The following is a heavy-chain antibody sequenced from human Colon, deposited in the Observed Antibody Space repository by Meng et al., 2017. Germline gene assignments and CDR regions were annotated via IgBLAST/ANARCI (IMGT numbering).Heavy chain of an antibody. CDR2: INTDASIT. Sequence: GGSLRLSCAASGFTFSSYNMHWVRHTPGEGLVWVSRINTDASITTYADSVKGRFTISRDDAKNTVYLQMNSLRAEDTAVYYCARDADWVIFDHWGQGAMVTVSS. CDR3: ARDADWVIFDH. CDR1: GFTFSSYN. D-gene: IGHD3-9*01. V-gene: IGHV3-74*03. J-gene: IGHJ4*02.